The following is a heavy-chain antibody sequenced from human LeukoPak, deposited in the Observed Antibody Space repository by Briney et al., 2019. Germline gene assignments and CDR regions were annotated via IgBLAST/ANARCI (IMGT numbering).Heavy chain of an antibody. CDR1: GGSISSGSYY. V-gene: IGHV4-61*02. D-gene: IGHD1-26*01. CDR3: ARVGATLFDY. Sequence: PSETLSLTCTVSGGSISSGSYYWSWIRQPAGKGLEWIGRIYTSGSTNYNPSFKSRVTISVDTSKNQFSLKLSSVTAADTAVYYCARVGATLFDYWGQGTLVTVSS. J-gene: IGHJ4*02. CDR2: IYTSGST.